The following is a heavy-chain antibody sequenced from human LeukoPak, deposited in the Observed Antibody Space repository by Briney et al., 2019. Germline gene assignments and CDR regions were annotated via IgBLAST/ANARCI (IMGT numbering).Heavy chain of an antibody. CDR2: ISYDGSNK. J-gene: IGHJ4*02. CDR1: GFTFSSYA. D-gene: IGHD6-19*01. Sequence: GGSLRLSCAASGFTFSSYAMHWVRQAPGKGLEWVAVISYDGSNKYYADSAKGRFTISRDNSKNTLYLQMNSLRAEDTAVYYCARDPPSTPHSSGWYYFDYWGQGTLVTVSS. CDR3: ARDPPSTPHSSGWYYFDY. V-gene: IGHV3-30-3*01.